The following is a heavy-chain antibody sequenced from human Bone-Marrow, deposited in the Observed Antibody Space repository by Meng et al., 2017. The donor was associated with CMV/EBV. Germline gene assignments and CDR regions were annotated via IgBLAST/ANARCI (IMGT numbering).Heavy chain of an antibody. V-gene: IGHV1-18*01. CDR2: ISAYNGNT. CDR3: VRDGTPSGSFSDDAFDI. D-gene: IGHD1-26*01. J-gene: IGHJ3*02. Sequence: ASVKVSCKASGYTFTSYGISWVRQAPGQGLEWMGWISAYNGNTNYAQKLQGRVTMTTDTSTSTAYMELRSLRSDDTAVKYCVRDGTPSGSFSDDAFDIWGQGTMVTVSS. CDR1: GYTFTSYG.